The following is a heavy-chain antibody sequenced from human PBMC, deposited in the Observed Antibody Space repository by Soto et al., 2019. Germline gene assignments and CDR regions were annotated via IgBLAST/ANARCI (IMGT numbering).Heavy chain of an antibody. V-gene: IGHV4-4*02. CDR2: IYHSGST. CDR1: GGSISSSNW. CDR3: ARAAAAGTTLDY. Sequence: QVQLQESGPGLVKPSGTLSLTCAVSGGSISSSNWWSWVRQPPGKGLEWIGEIYHSGSTNYNPSLKSRVTXXVXESTNQFSLKLSSVTAADTAVYYCARAAAAGTTLDYWGQGTLVTVSS. J-gene: IGHJ4*02. D-gene: IGHD6-13*01.